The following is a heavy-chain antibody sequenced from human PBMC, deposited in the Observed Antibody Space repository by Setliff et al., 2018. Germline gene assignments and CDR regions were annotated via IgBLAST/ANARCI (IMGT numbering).Heavy chain of an antibody. Sequence: SVKVSCKASGYTFTGYYMHWVRQAPGQGLEWMGRIIPIFGTANYAQKFQGRVTMTTDTSTSTAYMELRSLRSDDTAVYYCARELLFGGVIFGYWGQGTLVTVSS. D-gene: IGHD3-3*01. J-gene: IGHJ4*02. CDR2: IIPIFGTA. V-gene: IGHV1-2*02. CDR1: GYTFTGYY. CDR3: ARELLFGGVIFGY.